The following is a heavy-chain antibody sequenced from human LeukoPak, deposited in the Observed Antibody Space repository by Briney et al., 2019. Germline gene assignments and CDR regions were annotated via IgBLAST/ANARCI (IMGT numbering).Heavy chain of an antibody. Sequence: VASVEVSCKASGYTFSNYDINWVRQAPGQGLEWMGGISVYNGYTKYTQKFQGRVTMTTDTSTSTAYMELRSLRSEDTAMYYCARDLRGSGGPSHGYWGQGTLVTVSS. D-gene: IGHD3-10*01. J-gene: IGHJ4*02. CDR1: GYTFSNYD. CDR2: ISVYNGYT. V-gene: IGHV1-18*01. CDR3: ARDLRGSGGPSHGY.